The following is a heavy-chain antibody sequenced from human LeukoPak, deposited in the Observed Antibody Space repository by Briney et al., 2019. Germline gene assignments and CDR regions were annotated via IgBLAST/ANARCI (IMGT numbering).Heavy chain of an antibody. CDR3: ARLDCSGGSCYRSPFDP. J-gene: IGHJ5*02. Sequence: SETLSLTCTVSGGSISSYYWSWIRQPAGKGLEWIGRIHTSGSTNYNPSLKSRVTMSVDTSKNQFSLKLSSVTAADTAVYYCARLDCSGGSCYRSPFDPWGQGTLVTVSS. CDR2: IHTSGST. D-gene: IGHD2-15*01. CDR1: GGSISSYY. V-gene: IGHV4-4*07.